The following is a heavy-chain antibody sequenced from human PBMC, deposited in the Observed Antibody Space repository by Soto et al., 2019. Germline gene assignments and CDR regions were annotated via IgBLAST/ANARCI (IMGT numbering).Heavy chain of an antibody. CDR2: IYPSDSDA. Sequence: PGESLKISCKGSGYSFTTYWVGWVRQMPGKGLEWMGIIYPSDSDARYSPSFQGQVTISVDNSINTAYLQWSSLQASDTAMYYCARQGVTYGPDYWGQGTQVTVSS. V-gene: IGHV5-51*01. D-gene: IGHD4-17*01. J-gene: IGHJ4*02. CDR3: ARQGVTYGPDY. CDR1: GYSFTTYW.